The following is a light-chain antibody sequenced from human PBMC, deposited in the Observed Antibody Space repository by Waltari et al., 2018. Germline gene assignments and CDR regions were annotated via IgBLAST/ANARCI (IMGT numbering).Light chain of an antibody. CDR1: EDVSIY. Sequence: ETVLTQSPATLSLSPGERSTLSCRASEDVSIYLAWYQPKPGQAPRLLIYDASNRATGIPTRFSGSGSGTDFTLTISSLEPEDFALYYCQQRRNWPPLTFGGGTKVE. CDR2: DAS. V-gene: IGKV3-11*01. J-gene: IGKJ4*01. CDR3: QQRRNWPPLT.